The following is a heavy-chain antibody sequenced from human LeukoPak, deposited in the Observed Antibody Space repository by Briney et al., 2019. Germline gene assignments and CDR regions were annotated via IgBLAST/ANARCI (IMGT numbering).Heavy chain of an antibody. CDR1: GFTFSSYS. Sequence: GGSLRLSCAASGFTFSSYSMNWIRQAPGKGLEWVSYISSSGSTIYYADSVKGRFTISRDNAKNSLYLQMNSLRAEDTAVYYCAGERYSSGKNDYWGQGTLVTVSS. CDR3: AGERYSSGKNDY. CDR2: ISSSGSTI. J-gene: IGHJ4*02. V-gene: IGHV3-48*04. D-gene: IGHD6-19*01.